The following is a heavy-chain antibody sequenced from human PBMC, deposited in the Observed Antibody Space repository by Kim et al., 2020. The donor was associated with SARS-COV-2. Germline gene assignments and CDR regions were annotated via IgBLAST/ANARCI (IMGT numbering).Heavy chain of an antibody. CDR3: ACGYSGYYRAFDI. D-gene: IGHD5-12*01. J-gene: IGHJ3*02. Sequence: YNPSLKSRVTISVDTSKNQFSLKLSSVTAADTAVYYCACGYSGYYRAFDIWGQGTMVTVSS. V-gene: IGHV4-59*09.